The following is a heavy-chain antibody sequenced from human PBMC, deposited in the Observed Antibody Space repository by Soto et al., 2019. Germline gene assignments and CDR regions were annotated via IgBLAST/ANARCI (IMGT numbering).Heavy chain of an antibody. CDR1: GFTFSSYA. V-gene: IGHV3-23*01. CDR3: ALSGLGGYCSGGSCYGHYYYYYMDV. D-gene: IGHD2-15*01. Sequence: GGSLRLSCAASGFTFSSYAMSWVRQAPGKGLEWVSAISGSGGSTYYADSVKGRFTISRDNSKNTLYLQMNSLRAEDTAVYYCALSGLGGYCSGGSCYGHYYYYYMDVWGKGTTVTVSS. J-gene: IGHJ6*03. CDR2: ISGSGGST.